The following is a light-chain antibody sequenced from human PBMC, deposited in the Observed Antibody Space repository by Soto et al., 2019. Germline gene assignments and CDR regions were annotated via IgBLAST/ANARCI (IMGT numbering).Light chain of an antibody. CDR1: SSDAGSYNL. V-gene: IGLV2-23*01. CDR3: CSYARSSTYYV. CDR2: EAS. J-gene: IGLJ1*01. Sequence: QSALTQPASVSGSPGQSIAISCTGTSSDAGSYNLVSWYQQHPGKAPKLMIYEASKRPSGVSNRFSGSKSGNTASLTISGLQAEDEADYYCCSYARSSTYYVFGTGTNLTVL.